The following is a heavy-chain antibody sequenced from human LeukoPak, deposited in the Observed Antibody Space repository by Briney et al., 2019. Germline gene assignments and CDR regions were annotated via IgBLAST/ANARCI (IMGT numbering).Heavy chain of an antibody. J-gene: IGHJ1*01. CDR1: GYTFTSYD. CDR3: ARGFPRSTQCSGGSCGVGTFQH. V-gene: IGHV1-8*03. D-gene: IGHD2-15*01. Sequence: GASVKVSCKASGYTFTSYDINWVRQATGQGLEWMGWMNPNSGNTGYAQKFQGRVTITRNTSISTAYMELSSLRSEDTAVYYCARGFPRSTQCSGGSCGVGTFQHWGQGTLVTVSS. CDR2: MNPNSGNT.